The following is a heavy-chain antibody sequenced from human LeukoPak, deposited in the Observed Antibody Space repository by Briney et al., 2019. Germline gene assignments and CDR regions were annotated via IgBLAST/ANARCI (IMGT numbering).Heavy chain of an antibody. D-gene: IGHD3-22*01. CDR2: ISGSGDTT. CDR3: ATDPGTMIVVP. J-gene: IGHJ4*02. CDR1: GFPFSAYP. V-gene: IGHV3-23*01. Sequence: GGSLSLSGEAPGFPFSAYPLTWFGQPQGKGLNWVSVISGSGDTTYYADSVKGRFTVSRDNSKNTLYLQMNSLRAEDTAVYYCATDPGTMIVVPWGQGTLVTVSS.